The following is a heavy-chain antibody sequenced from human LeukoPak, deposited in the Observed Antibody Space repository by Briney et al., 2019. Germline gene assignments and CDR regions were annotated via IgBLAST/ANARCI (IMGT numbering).Heavy chain of an antibody. D-gene: IGHD1-1*01. J-gene: IGHJ3*02. Sequence: SVKVSCKASGGTFSSYAISWVRQAPGQGLEWMGGIIPIFGTANYAQKFQGRVTITADESTSTAYMELSSLRSEDTAVYYCASAKLETRAFDIWGQGTWSPSLQ. V-gene: IGHV1-69*13. CDR3: ASAKLETRAFDI. CDR1: GGTFSSYA. CDR2: IIPIFGTA.